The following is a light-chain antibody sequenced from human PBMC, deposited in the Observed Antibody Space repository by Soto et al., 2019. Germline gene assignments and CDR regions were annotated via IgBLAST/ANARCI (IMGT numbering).Light chain of an antibody. CDR2: SSS. J-gene: IGKJ4*01. CDR1: QNIGDY. V-gene: IGKV1-39*01. Sequence: DIEMTQSPSSLSASAGDKVTITCRASQNIGDYLSWYQQRPGKAPKLLIYSSSILHSAASSRFSGGGSGTDFTLTISGLQPDDFATYYCRQTFSTQISVGGGTTVDIK. CDR3: RQTFSTQIS.